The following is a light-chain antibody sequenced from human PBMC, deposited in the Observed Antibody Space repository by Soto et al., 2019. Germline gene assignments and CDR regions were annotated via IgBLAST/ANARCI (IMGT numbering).Light chain of an antibody. J-gene: IGLJ1*01. CDR3: CSYAGSYTYV. Sequence: QSVLTQPRSVSGSPGQSVTISCTGTSSDVGNYNYVSWYQQHPGKAPKLMIYDVIKRPSGVPDRFSGSKSGITASLTISGLQAEDEADYYCCSYAGSYTYVFGTGTKSPS. CDR1: SSDVGNYNY. V-gene: IGLV2-11*01. CDR2: DVI.